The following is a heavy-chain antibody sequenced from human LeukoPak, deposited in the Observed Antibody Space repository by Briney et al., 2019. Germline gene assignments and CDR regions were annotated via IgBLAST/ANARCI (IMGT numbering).Heavy chain of an antibody. J-gene: IGHJ4*02. D-gene: IGHD2-2*02. Sequence: GGSLRLSCAASGFTFSDYYMGWLRQAPGKGLEWVSYISGSVSAIYYADSVRGRFTISRDNAKNSLYLQMNSLRAEDTAVYYCARDTVPAAIPYFDCWGQGTLVTVSS. CDR3: ARDTVPAAIPYFDC. CDR2: ISGSVSAI. CDR1: GFTFSDYY. V-gene: IGHV3-11*01.